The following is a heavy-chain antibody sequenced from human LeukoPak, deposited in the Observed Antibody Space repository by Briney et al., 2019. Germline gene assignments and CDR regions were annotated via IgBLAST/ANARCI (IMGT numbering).Heavy chain of an antibody. D-gene: IGHD3-3*01. CDR1: GFTFSGYA. V-gene: IGHV3-30*02. J-gene: IGHJ3*02. CDR3: AKEDDRSAAFDI. CDR2: IRDDGGNT. Sequence: GGSLRLSCAASGFTFSGYAMHWVRQAPGKGLEWVAFIRDDGGNTYYADSVKGRFTISRDNSKNTLYLQMNSLRGEDTAVYCCAKEDDRSAAFDIWGQGTMVTVSS.